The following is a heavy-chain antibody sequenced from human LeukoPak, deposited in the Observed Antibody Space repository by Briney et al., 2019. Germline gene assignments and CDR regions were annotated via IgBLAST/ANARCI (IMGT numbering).Heavy chain of an antibody. D-gene: IGHD3-22*01. CDR3: ARHRRARRHSGYNGFDY. V-gene: IGHV5-51*01. J-gene: IGHJ4*02. CDR2: IYPGDSDT. CDR1: GYSFSNYW. Sequence: GESLKISCKGSGYSFSNYWIAWVRQMPGKGLEWMGIIYPGDSDTRKSPSSQGQVTISVDKSINTAYLEWSSLKASDSATYFCARHRRARRHSGYNGFDYWGQGTRVIVSS.